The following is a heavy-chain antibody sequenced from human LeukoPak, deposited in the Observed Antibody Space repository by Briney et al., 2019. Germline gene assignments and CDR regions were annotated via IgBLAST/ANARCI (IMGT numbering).Heavy chain of an antibody. V-gene: IGHV4-59*01. CDR2: IYYSGST. J-gene: IGHJ4*02. CDR1: GGSISSYY. CDR3: ARGGMATTH. D-gene: IGHD5-24*01. Sequence: SETLSLTCSVSGGSISSYYWSWIRQPPGKGLEWIGYIYYSGSTNYNPSLKSRVTISVDTSKNQFSLKLSSVTAADTAVYYCARGGMATTHWGQGTLVTVSS.